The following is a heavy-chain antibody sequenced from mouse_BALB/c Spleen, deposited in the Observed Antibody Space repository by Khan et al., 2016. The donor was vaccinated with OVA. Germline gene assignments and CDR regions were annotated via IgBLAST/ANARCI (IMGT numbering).Heavy chain of an antibody. D-gene: IGHD2-1*01. CDR3: ARSPYGNFAY. V-gene: IGHV5-9-3*01. CDR2: ISSDGDYT. J-gene: IGHJ3*01. CDR1: GFTFSTYV. Sequence: EVQLVESGGGLVKPGGSLKLSCAGSGFTFSTYVMSWVRQTPEKRLEWVATISSDGDYTYYLDSVKGRFTISRDNAKNTLYLQMTSLRSDDMAMYYCARSPYGNFAYWGQGTLVTVSA.